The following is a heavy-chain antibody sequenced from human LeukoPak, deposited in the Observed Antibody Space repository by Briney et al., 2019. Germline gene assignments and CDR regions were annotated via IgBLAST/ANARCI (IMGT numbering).Heavy chain of an antibody. D-gene: IGHD4-11*01. CDR2: IGERGTGK. Sequence: GGSLRLSCAASGFTFNSYAMHWVRQAPGKGLEWVASIGERGTGKEYADSVKGRFTISRDNSKNTLYLQMNSLRAEDTAVYYCAKERSHNNYFFDYWGQGTLVTVSS. CDR1: GFTFNSYA. V-gene: IGHV3-23*01. J-gene: IGHJ4*02. CDR3: AKERSHNNYFFDY.